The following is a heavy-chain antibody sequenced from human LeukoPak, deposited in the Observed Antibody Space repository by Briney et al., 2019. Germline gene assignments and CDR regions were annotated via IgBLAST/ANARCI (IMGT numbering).Heavy chain of an antibody. D-gene: IGHD1-26*01. CDR2: ISGSGVGT. CDR3: AKDSGSYSLDY. CDR1: GFTFSSYA. Sequence: GGSLRLSCAASGFTFSSYAMGWVRQAPGKGLEWVTAISGSGVGTYYADPVKGRFTISRDNSKNTLYLQMNSLRAEDTAVYYCAKDSGSYSLDYWGQGTLVTVSS. J-gene: IGHJ4*02. V-gene: IGHV3-23*01.